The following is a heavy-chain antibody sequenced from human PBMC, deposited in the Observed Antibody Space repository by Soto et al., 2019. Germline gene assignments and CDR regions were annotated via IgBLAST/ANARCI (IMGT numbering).Heavy chain of an antibody. J-gene: IGHJ6*02. CDR1: GYTFTCYA. D-gene: IGHD3-3*01. CDR2: INAGNGNT. CDR3: ARDVDFWSGSYGAYYYAMAV. V-gene: IGHV1-3*01. Sequence: ASVKVSCKASGYTFTCYAMHWVRHAPGQRLEWMGWINAGNGNTKYSQKFQGRFTISRDNSKNTLYLQMNSLRAEDTAVHYCARDVDFWSGSYGAYYYAMAVWGQGTTVTVSS.